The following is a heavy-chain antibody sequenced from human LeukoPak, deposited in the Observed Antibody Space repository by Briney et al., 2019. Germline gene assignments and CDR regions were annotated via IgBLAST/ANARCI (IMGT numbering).Heavy chain of an antibody. CDR1: GFTFSSYW. J-gene: IGHJ4*02. D-gene: IGHD3-22*01. CDR2: INSDGSST. CDR3: ARDSAYDSSGSFDY. V-gene: IGHV3-74*01. Sequence: GGSLRLSCAASGFTFSSYWMHWVRQAPGKGLVWVSRINSDGSSTIYADSVKGRFTISTDNAKHTLYLQMNSLRAEDTAVYYCARDSAYDSSGSFDYWGQGTLVTVSS.